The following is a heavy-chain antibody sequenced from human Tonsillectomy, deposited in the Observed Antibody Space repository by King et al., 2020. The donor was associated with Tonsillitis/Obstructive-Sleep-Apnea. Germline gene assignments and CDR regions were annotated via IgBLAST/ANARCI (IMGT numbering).Heavy chain of an antibody. D-gene: IGHD2-2*01. CDR1: GYSFTSYW. Sequence: QLVKSAAEVKKPGESLKISCKGSGYSFTSYWIGWVRQMPGKGLEWMGIIYPGDSHTRYSPSFQGQVTISADKSISTAYLQWSSLKASDTAMYYCARRARYCSTTSCPDPFDYWGQGTLVTVSS. CDR2: IYPGDSHT. CDR3: ARRARYCSTTSCPDPFDY. J-gene: IGHJ4*02. V-gene: IGHV5-51*01.